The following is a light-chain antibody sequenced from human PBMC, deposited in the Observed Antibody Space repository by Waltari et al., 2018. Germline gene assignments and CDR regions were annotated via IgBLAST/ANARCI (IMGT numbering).Light chain of an antibody. CDR3: QQYNNWPRT. Sequence: EIVMTQSPATLSVSQGERATLSCRASQSVSSNLAWYQQKSGQAPRLLIYGASTRATGIPARFSGSGSGTEFSLTISSLQSEDFAVYHCQQYNNWPRTFGQGTKVEIK. CDR1: QSVSSN. J-gene: IGKJ1*01. CDR2: GAS. V-gene: IGKV3-15*01.